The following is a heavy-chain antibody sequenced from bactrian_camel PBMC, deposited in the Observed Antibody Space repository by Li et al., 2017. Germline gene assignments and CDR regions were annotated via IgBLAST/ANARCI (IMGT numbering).Heavy chain of an antibody. J-gene: IGHJ4*01. D-gene: IGHD5*01. CDR3: ATSDSLGDY. V-gene: IGHV3S9*01. Sequence: QVQLVESGGGSVQAGGSLKLSCEYSGMGRVKYCMGWLRRVSGGEVKGVASFDEDGGTTYADSVKGRFTISRDNAKNTVDLQMNNLKNEDTAMYYCATSDSLGDYRGQGTQVTVS. CDR1: GMGRVKYC. CDR2: FDEDGGT.